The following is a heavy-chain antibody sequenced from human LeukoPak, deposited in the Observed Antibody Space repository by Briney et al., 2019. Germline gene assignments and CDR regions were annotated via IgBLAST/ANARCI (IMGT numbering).Heavy chain of an antibody. J-gene: IGHJ2*01. CDR3: TKDRSQAPHWYFDL. CDR2: IRYDSTTK. CDR1: GFTFTSYE. V-gene: IGHV3-30*02. Sequence: GGSLRLSCAASGFTFTSYEMNWVRQAPGKGLEWVAFIRYDSTTKYYADSVKGRFTISRDNSKNTLYLQMNSLRVEDTAVYYCTKDRSQAPHWYFDLWGRGTLVTVSS. D-gene: IGHD2-15*01.